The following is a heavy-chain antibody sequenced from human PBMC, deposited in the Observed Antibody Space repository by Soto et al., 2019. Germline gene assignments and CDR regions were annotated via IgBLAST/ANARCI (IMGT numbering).Heavy chain of an antibody. J-gene: IGHJ4*02. Sequence: QMQLVQSGPEVKKPGTSVKVSCKASGFTFTSSAMQWVRQARGQLLEWRGWIVVGSGNTNYAQKFQERVTLTRDMSASTAYIELSSLRSEDTAVYYCAAHVQSATSMVLGTDYFDHWGQGTLVTVSS. CDR3: AAHVQSATSMVLGTDYFDH. CDR2: IVVGSGNT. D-gene: IGHD5-18*01. CDR1: GFTFTSSA. V-gene: IGHV1-58*02.